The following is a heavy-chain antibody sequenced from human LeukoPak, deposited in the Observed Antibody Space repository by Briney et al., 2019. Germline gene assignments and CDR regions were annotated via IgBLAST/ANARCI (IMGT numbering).Heavy chain of an antibody. D-gene: IGHD6-13*01. V-gene: IGHV3-30*18. J-gene: IGHJ4*02. CDR3: AKGIAAAPDY. CDR2: ISYDGSNK. Sequence: GRSLRLSCAASGFTFSSYGMHWVRQAPGKGLEWVAVISYDGSNKYYADSVKGRFTISRDNSKNTLYLQMNSLRAEDTAVYYCAKGIAAAPDYWGQETLVTVSS. CDR1: GFTFSSYG.